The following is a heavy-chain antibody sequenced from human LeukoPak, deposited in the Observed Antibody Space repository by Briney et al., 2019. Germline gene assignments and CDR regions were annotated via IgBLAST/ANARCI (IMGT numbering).Heavy chain of an antibody. Sequence: SETLSLTCTVSGGSISSGGYYWSWIRQHPGKGLEWIGYIYYSGSTYYNPSLKSRVTISVDTSKNQFSLKLSSVTAADTAVYYCARGLASGPNWFDPWGQGTLVTVSS. D-gene: IGHD3-3*01. J-gene: IGHJ5*02. V-gene: IGHV4-31*03. CDR2: IYYSGST. CDR1: GGSISSGGYY. CDR3: ARGLASGPNWFDP.